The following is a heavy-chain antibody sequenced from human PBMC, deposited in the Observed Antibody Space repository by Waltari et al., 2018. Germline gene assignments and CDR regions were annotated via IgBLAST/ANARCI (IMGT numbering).Heavy chain of an antibody. CDR1: GYTFSGYY. CDR3: AREEDNHDASTELDF. J-gene: IGHJ4*02. Sequence: QVQLVQSGAEGGKPGASVTGSCTASGYTFSGYYVHWVRQAPGQGLEWTGWIDPKSGNTNYAYKFEGRVTLTRDTSIRAAYMELSGLKSDDTAVYYCAREEDNHDASTELDFWGQGTLVTVSS. V-gene: IGHV1-2*07. D-gene: IGHD4-17*01. CDR2: IDPKSGNT.